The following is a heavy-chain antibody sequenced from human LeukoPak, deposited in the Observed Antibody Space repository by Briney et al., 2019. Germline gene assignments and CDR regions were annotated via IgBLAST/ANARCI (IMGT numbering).Heavy chain of an antibody. CDR1: NNTLSNNG. J-gene: IGHJ3*01. V-gene: IGHV1-18*01. CDR3: ARVRLVWGMETFDL. CDR2: ISGYNTYT. D-gene: IGHD3-16*01. Sequence: ASVKVSCKASNNTLSNNGITWVRQAPGQGLEWMGWISGYNTYTTYAQKFQDRVTMTKDTSTNTAYMEMRSLRSDDTAIHYCARVRLVWGMETFDLWGQGTMVTVSS.